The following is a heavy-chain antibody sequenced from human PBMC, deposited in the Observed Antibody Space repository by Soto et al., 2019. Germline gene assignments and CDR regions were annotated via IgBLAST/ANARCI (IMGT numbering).Heavy chain of an antibody. CDR3: AGGFLRIAIGWFVT. CDR1: GFTSSSYW. Sequence: GSLRLSCAASGFTSSSYWMHWVRQVPGKGLVWVSRINGDGSDINYADSVKGRFTISRDNAKNTLYLQMNTLRAEDTAVYYCAGGFLRIAIGWFVTWGQGTLVAVSS. D-gene: IGHD2-15*01. J-gene: IGHJ5*02. CDR2: INGDGSDI. V-gene: IGHV3-74*01.